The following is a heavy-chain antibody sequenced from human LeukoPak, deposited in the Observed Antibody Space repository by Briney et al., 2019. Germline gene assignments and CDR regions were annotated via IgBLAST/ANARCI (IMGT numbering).Heavy chain of an antibody. CDR3: AKDQFPISMVRGVIIGD. V-gene: IGHV3-48*01. Sequence: GGSLRLSCAASEFTFSSHSMNWVRQAPGKGLEWVAYISSSGAIIYYADSVKGRFTISRDNPRNTLYLQMNSLRAEDTAVYYCAKDQFPISMVRGVIIGDWGQGTLVTVSS. CDR2: ISSSGAII. D-gene: IGHD3-10*01. CDR1: EFTFSSHS. J-gene: IGHJ4*02.